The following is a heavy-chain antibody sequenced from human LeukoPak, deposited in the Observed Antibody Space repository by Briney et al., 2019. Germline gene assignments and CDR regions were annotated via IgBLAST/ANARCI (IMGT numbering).Heavy chain of an antibody. J-gene: IGHJ3*02. V-gene: IGHV4-59*01. CDR1: GGSISSYY. CDR2: IYYSGST. CDR3: ASGGDSSRAFDI. Sequence: PSETLSLTCTVSGGSISSYYWSWIRQPPGKGLEWIGYIYYSGSTNYNPSLKSRVTISVDTSKSQFSLKLSSVTAADTAVYYCASGGDSSRAFDIWGQGTMVTVSS. D-gene: IGHD2-21*02.